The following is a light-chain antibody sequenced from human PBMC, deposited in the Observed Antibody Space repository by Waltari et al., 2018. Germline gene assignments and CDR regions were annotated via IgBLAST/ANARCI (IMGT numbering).Light chain of an antibody. CDR3: LSPDSSGTYVV. CDR2: EDS. Sequence: SYELTQPPSVSVSPGQTASITCSGHALSTTSAYWYHQKAGQAPVLVIFEDSKRPSGIPERISGSSSGTMATLTLSGAQLEDEGDYYCLSPDSSGTYVVFGGGTKLTVL. V-gene: IGLV3-10*01. CDR1: ALSTTS. J-gene: IGLJ2*01.